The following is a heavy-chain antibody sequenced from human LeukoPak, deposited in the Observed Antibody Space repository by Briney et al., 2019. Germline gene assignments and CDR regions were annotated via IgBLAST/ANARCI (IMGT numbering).Heavy chain of an antibody. J-gene: IGHJ3*02. Sequence: GGSLRLSCAASGFTFDDYAMHWVRQAPGKGLEWVSGISWNSGSIGYADSVKGRFTISRDNAKNSLYLQMNSLRAEDTALYYCATEGATRAFDIWGQGTTVTVSS. D-gene: IGHD1-26*01. CDR1: GFTFDDYA. CDR3: ATEGATRAFDI. V-gene: IGHV3-9*01. CDR2: ISWNSGSI.